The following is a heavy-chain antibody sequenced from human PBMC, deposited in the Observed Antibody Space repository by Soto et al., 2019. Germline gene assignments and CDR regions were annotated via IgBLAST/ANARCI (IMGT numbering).Heavy chain of an antibody. V-gene: IGHV1-3*01. CDR2: INAGNGNT. J-gene: IGHJ6*02. D-gene: IGHD3-9*01. Sequence: ASVKVSCKASGYTFTSYAIHWVRQAPGQRLEWMGWINAGNGNTKYSQKFQGRVTITRDTSASTAYMELSSLRSEDTAVYYCARNMYYDILTGYYGGYGMDVWGQGTTVTVSS. CDR1: GYTFTSYA. CDR3: ARNMYYDILTGYYGGYGMDV.